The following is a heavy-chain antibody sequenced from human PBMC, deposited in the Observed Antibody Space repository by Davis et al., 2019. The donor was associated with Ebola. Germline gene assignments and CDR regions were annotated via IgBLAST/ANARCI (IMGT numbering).Heavy chain of an antibody. Sequence: SVKVSCKASGGTFSSYAVSWVRQAPGQGLEWMGGIIPIFGTANYAQKFQGRVTITADESTSTAYMELSSLRSEDTAVYYCARTPRVIPKNYYYGMDVWGQGTTVTVSS. D-gene: IGHD3-10*01. CDR3: ARTPRVIPKNYYYGMDV. CDR2: IIPIFGTA. V-gene: IGHV1-69*13. J-gene: IGHJ6*02. CDR1: GGTFSSYA.